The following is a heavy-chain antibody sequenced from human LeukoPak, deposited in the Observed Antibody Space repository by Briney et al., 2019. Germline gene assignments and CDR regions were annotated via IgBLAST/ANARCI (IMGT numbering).Heavy chain of an antibody. Sequence: GGSLRLSCAVSGFTFSHYMMTWVRQAPGEGLEWVANMRTDGSVVQYADSVKGRFTISRDNSKNTLYLQMNSLRAEDTAVYYCARGGIAVAAFDYWGQGTLVTVSS. J-gene: IGHJ4*02. D-gene: IGHD6-19*01. CDR2: MRTDGSVV. V-gene: IGHV3-7*03. CDR3: ARGGIAVAAFDY. CDR1: GFTFSHYM.